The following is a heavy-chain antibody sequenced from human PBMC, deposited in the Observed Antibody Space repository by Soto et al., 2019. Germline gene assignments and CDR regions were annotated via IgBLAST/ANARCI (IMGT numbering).Heavy chain of an antibody. CDR2: ISTSSSYT. CDR3: ERVAKQQMVSEFDY. Sequence: GGSLRLSCAASGFTFSDYYMSWIRQAPGTGLEWVSYISTSSSYTKYADSVKGRFTISRDNAKNSVYLQMNSLRVEDTAMYYCERVAKQQMVSEFDYWGQGILVTVSS. D-gene: IGHD5-12*01. J-gene: IGHJ4*02. CDR1: GFTFSDYY. V-gene: IGHV3-11*06.